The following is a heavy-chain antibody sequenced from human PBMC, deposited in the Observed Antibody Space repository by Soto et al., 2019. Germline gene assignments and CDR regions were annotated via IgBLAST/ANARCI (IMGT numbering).Heavy chain of an antibody. CDR1: GGTFSGSA. V-gene: IGHV1-69*18. Sequence: QLVQSGSEVKKPGSSVKVSCQASGGTFSGSAVTWVRQGPGQGLEWMGKFVPLFGTTNYAQRFPGRLTITAEESTRTAYMELRTLRSDDTAVYYCATHGLGVSSPPYFDNWGQGTLVTVSS. CDR3: ATHGLGVSSPPYFDN. D-gene: IGHD3-16*01. CDR2: FVPLFGTT. J-gene: IGHJ4*02.